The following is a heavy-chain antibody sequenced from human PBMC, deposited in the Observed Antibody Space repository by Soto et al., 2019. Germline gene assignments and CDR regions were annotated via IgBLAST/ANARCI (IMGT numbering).Heavy chain of an antibody. CDR2: IKQDGNEE. J-gene: IGHJ2*01. D-gene: IGHD5-12*01. V-gene: IGHV3-7*01. CDR3: ASWGFIVATNWYFDL. Sequence: EAQLVESGGGLVQPGGSLRLSCAASGFTFSSYWMSWVRQAPGKGLEWVANIKQDGNEESYVDSVKGRFTISRDNTKNSLFLQMNSLRAEDTAVYYCASWGFIVATNWYFDLWGRGTLVTFSS. CDR1: GFTFSSYW.